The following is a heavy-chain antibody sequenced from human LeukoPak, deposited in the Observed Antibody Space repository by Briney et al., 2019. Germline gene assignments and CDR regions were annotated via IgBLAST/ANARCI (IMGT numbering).Heavy chain of an antibody. CDR3: VREGDGAPDY. D-gene: IGHD4-17*01. CDR2: INSDGSST. CDR1: GFTFSSYW. V-gene: IGHV3-74*01. Sequence: GGSLRLSCAASGFTFSSYWMHWVRQAQGKGLVWVSRINSDGSSTNYADSVKGRFAISRDNAKNTLHLQMNSLGAEDTALYYCVREGDGAPDYWGQGTLVTVSS. J-gene: IGHJ4*02.